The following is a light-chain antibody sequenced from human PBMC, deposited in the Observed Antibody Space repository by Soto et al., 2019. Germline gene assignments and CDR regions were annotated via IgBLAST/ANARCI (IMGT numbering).Light chain of an antibody. CDR1: QSVTSN. Sequence: EIVMTQSPATLSVSPGEGATLSCRASQSVTSNLAWYQQKPGRAPRLLIYGASTRATGIPARFSGSGSGTEFTLTISNLQSEPFAPYYCQHYFNCPYTLGQGTKVDIK. CDR2: GAS. CDR3: QHYFNCPYT. V-gene: IGKV3-15*01. J-gene: IGKJ2*01.